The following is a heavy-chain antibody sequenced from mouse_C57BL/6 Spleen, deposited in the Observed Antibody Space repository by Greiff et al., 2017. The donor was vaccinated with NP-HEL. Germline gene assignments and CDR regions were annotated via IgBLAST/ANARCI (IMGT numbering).Heavy chain of an antibody. CDR1: GYTFTSYG. Sequence: VKLVESGAELARPGASVKLSCKASGYTFTSYGISWVKQRTGQGLEWIGEIYPRSGNTYYNEKFKGKATLTADKSSSTAYMELRSLTSEDSAVYFCARGLLYAMDYWGQGTSVTVSS. CDR3: ARGLLYAMDY. V-gene: IGHV1-81*01. D-gene: IGHD2-1*01. CDR2: IYPRSGNT. J-gene: IGHJ4*01.